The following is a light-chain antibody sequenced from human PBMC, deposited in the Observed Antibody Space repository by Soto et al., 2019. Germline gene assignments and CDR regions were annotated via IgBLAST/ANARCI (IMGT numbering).Light chain of an antibody. V-gene: IGKV1-9*01. Sequence: QLTQSPSSLSASVGDRVTITCRASQDISRYLAWYQQRAGKAPKLLIYGASTLQSGVPSRFSGSGSGTEFTLTISSLQPEDFTVYSCLQYHNSWAFGQGTKVEI. CDR3: LQYHNSWA. CDR1: QDISRY. J-gene: IGKJ1*01. CDR2: GAS.